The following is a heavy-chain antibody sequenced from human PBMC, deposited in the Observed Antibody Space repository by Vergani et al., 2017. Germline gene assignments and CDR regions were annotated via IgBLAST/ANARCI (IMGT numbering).Heavy chain of an antibody. D-gene: IGHD1-26*01. Sequence: QVQLQESGPGLVKPSETLSLTCTVSGGSISSYYWSWIRQPPGKGLEWIGYIYYSGSTNYNPSLKSRVTISVDTSKNQFSLKLNSVTAADTSVYYCARGHRVVGAYSFGFDICGQGRMVTVSS. CDR3: ARGHRVVGAYSFGFDI. V-gene: IGHV4-59*01. CDR1: GGSISSYY. J-gene: IGHJ3*02. CDR2: IYYSGST.